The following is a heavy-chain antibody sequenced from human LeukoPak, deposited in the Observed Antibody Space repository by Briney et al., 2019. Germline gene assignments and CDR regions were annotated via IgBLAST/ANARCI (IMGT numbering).Heavy chain of an antibody. D-gene: IGHD3-10*01. CDR3: ARRFGELDAFDI. V-gene: IGHV4-34*01. Sequence: SETLSLTCAVYGGSFSGYYWSWIRQPPGKGLEWIGEINHSGSTNYNPSLKSRVTISVDTSKNQFSLKLSSVTAADTAVYYCARRFGELDAFDIWGQGTMVTVSS. CDR1: GGSFSGYY. CDR2: INHSGST. J-gene: IGHJ3*02.